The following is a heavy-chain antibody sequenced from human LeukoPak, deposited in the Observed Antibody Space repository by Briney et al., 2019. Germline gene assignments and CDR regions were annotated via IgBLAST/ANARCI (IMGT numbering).Heavy chain of an antibody. V-gene: IGHV4-30-4*08. D-gene: IGHD3-10*01. CDR3: ARVPPAMVRGVLYFDY. J-gene: IGHJ4*02. CDR2: IYYSGST. Sequence: SQTLSLTCTVSGGSISSGGYYWSWIRQPPGKGLEWIGYIYYSGSTYYNPSLKSRVTISVDTSKNQFSLKLSSVTVADTAVYYCARVPPAMVRGVLYFDYWGQGTLVTVSS. CDR1: GGSISSGGYY.